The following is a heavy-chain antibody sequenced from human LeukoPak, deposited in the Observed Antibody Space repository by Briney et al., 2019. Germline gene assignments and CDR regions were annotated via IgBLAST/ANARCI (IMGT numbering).Heavy chain of an antibody. V-gene: IGHV4-61*08. Sequence: SETLSLTCAVSGGSISSGGYSWSWIRQPPGKGLEWIGYIYYSGSTNYNPSLKSRVTISVDTSKNQFSLKLSSVTAADTAVYYCARGSGGGKINYYFDYWGQGTLVTVSS. D-gene: IGHD2-15*01. CDR1: GGSISSGGYS. CDR3: ARGSGGGKINYYFDY. CDR2: IYYSGST. J-gene: IGHJ4*02.